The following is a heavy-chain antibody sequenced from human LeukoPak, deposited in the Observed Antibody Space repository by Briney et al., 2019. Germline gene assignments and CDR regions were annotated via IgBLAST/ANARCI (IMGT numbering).Heavy chain of an antibody. Sequence: ASVKVSCKASGYTFTSYGISWVRQAPGQGLEWMGWISAYNGNTNYAQKLQGRVTMTTDTSTSTAYMELRSLRSDDTAVYYCSRGGGIWSGYSYGAFDIWGQGTMVTVSS. CDR1: GYTFTSYG. D-gene: IGHD3-3*01. V-gene: IGHV1-18*01. J-gene: IGHJ3*02. CDR3: SRGGGIWSGYSYGAFDI. CDR2: ISAYNGNT.